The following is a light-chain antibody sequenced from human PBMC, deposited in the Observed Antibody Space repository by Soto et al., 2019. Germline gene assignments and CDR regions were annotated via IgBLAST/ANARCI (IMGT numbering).Light chain of an antibody. CDR1: QSVTSSY. CDR3: QQYGRSPFT. J-gene: IGKJ4*01. CDR2: GAS. V-gene: IGKV3-20*01. Sequence: EIVLTQSPGTLSLSPGERATLSCRASQSVTSSYLAWYQQKLGQAPRLLIYGASSRPSGIPDRFSGSGSGTDFTLTISRLEPEDFAVYYCQQYGRSPFTFGGGTKLQIK.